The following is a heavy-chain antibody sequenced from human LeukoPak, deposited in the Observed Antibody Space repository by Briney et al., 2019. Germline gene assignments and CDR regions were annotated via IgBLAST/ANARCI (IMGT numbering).Heavy chain of an antibody. CDR2: ISLSGTI. CDR1: GFTFSDYY. D-gene: IGHD5-18*01. J-gene: IGHJ6*02. V-gene: IGHV3-11*01. Sequence: TGGSLRLSCAASGFTFSDYYMSWIRQAPGKGLEWVSYISLSGTIYYADSVKGRFTISRDNAKNSLYLQMNSLRAEDTAVYYCARNGIQLGYYYYGMDVWGQGTTVTVSS. CDR3: ARNGIQLGYYYYGMDV.